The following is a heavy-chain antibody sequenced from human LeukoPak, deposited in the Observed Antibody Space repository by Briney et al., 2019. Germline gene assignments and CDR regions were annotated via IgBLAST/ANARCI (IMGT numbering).Heavy chain of an antibody. J-gene: IGHJ3*02. D-gene: IGHD1-20*01. Sequence: GGSLRLSCAASGFTFSSYSMNWVRQAPGKGLEWVSSISSSSSYIYYADSVKGRFTISRDSAKNSLYLQMNSLRAEDTAVYYCARPYNWNDGYAFDIWGQGTMVTVSS. CDR2: ISSSSSYI. CDR1: GFTFSSYS. V-gene: IGHV3-21*01. CDR3: ARPYNWNDGYAFDI.